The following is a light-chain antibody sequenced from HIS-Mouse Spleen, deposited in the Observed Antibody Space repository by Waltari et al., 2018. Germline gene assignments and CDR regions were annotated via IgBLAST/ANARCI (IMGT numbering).Light chain of an antibody. Sequence: QSALTQPASVSGSPGQSITISCTGTSSDVGSYNLVSWYQQHPGKAPNLMIYEGSKRPSGVSNRFSRSKSGNTASLTISGLQAEDEADYYCCSYAGSSTFVVFGGGTKLTVL. J-gene: IGLJ2*01. CDR2: EGS. V-gene: IGLV2-23*01. CDR1: SSDVGSYNL. CDR3: CSYAGSSTFVV.